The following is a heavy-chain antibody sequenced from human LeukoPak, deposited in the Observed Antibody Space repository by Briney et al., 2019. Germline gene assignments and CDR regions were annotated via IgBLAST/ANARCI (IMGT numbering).Heavy chain of an antibody. CDR2: IYSGGST. J-gene: IGHJ3*02. CDR3: ARASYGVGAFDI. V-gene: IGHV3-66*01. D-gene: IGHD5-18*01. CDR1: GLTVSSNY. Sequence: GGSLRLSCAASGLTVSSNYMSWVRQAPGKGLEWVSVIYSGGSTYYADSVKGRFTISRDNSKNTLYLQMNSLRAEDTAVYYCARASYGVGAFDIWGQGTMVTVSS.